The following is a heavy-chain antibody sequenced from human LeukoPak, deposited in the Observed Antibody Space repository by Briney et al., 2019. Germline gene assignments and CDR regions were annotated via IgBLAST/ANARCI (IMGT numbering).Heavy chain of an antibody. D-gene: IGHD6-13*01. V-gene: IGHV3-30*01. CDR1: GFTFSSYA. CDR3: ARDGESSSWYEPYFDY. J-gene: IGHJ4*02. CDR2: ISYDGSNK. Sequence: GGSLRLSCAASGFTFSSYAMHWVRQAPGKGLEWVAVISYDGSNKYYADSVKGRFTISRDNSKNTLYQQMNSLRAEDTAVYYCARDGESSSWYEPYFDYWGQGTLVTVSS.